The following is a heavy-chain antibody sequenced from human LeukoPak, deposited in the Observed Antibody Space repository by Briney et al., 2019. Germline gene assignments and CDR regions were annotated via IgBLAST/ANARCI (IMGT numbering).Heavy chain of an antibody. CDR2: IKQDGSNK. Sequence: GGSLRLSCAASGFTFSSYWMSWVRQAPGKGLEWVANIKQDGSNKYYADSVKGRFTISRDNSKNTLYLQMNSLRAEDTAVYYCARGAGPFDYWGQGTLVTVSS. D-gene: IGHD4/OR15-4a*01. CDR3: ARGAGPFDY. V-gene: IGHV3-7*01. CDR1: GFTFSSYW. J-gene: IGHJ4*02.